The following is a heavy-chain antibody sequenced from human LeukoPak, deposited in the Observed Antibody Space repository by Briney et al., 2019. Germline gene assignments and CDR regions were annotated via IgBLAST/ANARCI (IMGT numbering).Heavy chain of an antibody. CDR3: ARGGGGSSMYYYYYYMDV. D-gene: IGHD1-26*01. CDR2: INHSGST. CDR1: GGSFSGYY. J-gene: IGHJ6*03. Sequence: SETLSLTCAVYGGSFSGYYWSWIRQPPGKGLEWIGEINHSGSTNYNPSLKSRVTILVDTSKNQFSLKLSSVTAADTAVYYCARGGGGSSMYYYYYYMDVWGKGTTVTVSS. V-gene: IGHV4-34*01.